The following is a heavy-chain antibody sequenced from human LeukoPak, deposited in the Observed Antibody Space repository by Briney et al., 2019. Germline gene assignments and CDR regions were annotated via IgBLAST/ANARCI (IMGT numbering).Heavy chain of an antibody. V-gene: IGHV3-30*02. J-gene: IGHJ3*02. CDR2: IRYDGSNK. D-gene: IGHD3-10*01. CDR3: AKMEGSGSYPDAFDI. Sequence: GGSLRLSCAASGFTFSSYGMHWVRQAPGKGLEWVAFIRYDGSNKYYADSVKGRFTISRDNSKNTLYLQMNSLRAEDTAVYYCAKMEGSGSYPDAFDIWGQGTMVTVSS. CDR1: GFTFSSYG.